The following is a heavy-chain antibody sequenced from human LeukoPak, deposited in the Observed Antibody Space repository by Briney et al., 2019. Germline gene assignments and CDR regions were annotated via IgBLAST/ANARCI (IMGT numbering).Heavy chain of an antibody. Sequence: QPGRSLRLSCAASGFTSDDYAMHWVRHAPGKGLEWVSGISWNSGSIGYADSVKGRFTISRDNAKNSLYLQMNSLRAEDTALYYCAKDIYYDSSGHFDYWGQGTLVTVSS. D-gene: IGHD3-22*01. CDR1: GFTSDDYA. CDR2: ISWNSGSI. V-gene: IGHV3-9*02. CDR3: AKDIYYDSSGHFDY. J-gene: IGHJ4*02.